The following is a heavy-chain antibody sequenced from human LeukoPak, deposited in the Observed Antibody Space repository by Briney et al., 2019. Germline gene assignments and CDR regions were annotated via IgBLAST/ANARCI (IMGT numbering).Heavy chain of an antibody. CDR3: ARERGYSYGYSDY. D-gene: IGHD5-18*01. V-gene: IGHV3-7*01. CDR1: GFTFNNYW. J-gene: IGHJ4*02. Sequence: GGSLRLSCAASGFTFNNYWLSWVRQAPGKGLEWVANINHDGREKYYVDSVKGRFTISRDNTKNSLYLQMNSLRAEDTAVYYCARERGYSYGYSDYWGQGTLVTVSS. CDR2: INHDGREK.